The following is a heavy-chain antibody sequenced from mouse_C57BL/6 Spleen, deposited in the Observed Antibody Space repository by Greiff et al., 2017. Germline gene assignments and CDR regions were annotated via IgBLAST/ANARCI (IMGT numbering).Heavy chain of an antibody. D-gene: IGHD2-1*01. CDR3: ARESSTMGYFDV. Sequence: EVKLMESEGGLVQPGSSMKLSCTASGFTFSDYYMAWVRQVPEKGLEWVANINYDGSSTYYLDSLKSRFIISRDNAKNILYLQMSSLKSEDTATYYCARESSTMGYFDVWGTGTTVTVSS. CDR2: INYDGSST. J-gene: IGHJ1*03. CDR1: GFTFSDYY. V-gene: IGHV5-16*01.